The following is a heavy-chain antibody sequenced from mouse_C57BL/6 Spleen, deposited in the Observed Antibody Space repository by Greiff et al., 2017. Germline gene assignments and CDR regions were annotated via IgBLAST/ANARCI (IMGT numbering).Heavy chain of an antibody. Sequence: EVQLQQSGPELVKPGASVKISCKASGYSFTGYYMNWVKQSPEKSLEWIGEINPSTGGTTYNQKFKAKATLTVDKSSSTAYMQLKSLTSEDSAVYYCARDYGSSTYYAMDYGGQGTSVTVSS. CDR2: INPSTGGT. D-gene: IGHD1-1*01. V-gene: IGHV1-42*01. CDR3: ARDYGSSTYYAMDY. CDR1: GYSFTGYY. J-gene: IGHJ4*01.